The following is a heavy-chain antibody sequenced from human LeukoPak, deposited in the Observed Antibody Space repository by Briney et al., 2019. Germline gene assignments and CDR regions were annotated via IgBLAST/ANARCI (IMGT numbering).Heavy chain of an antibody. CDR2: IYYSGST. CDR1: GGSIRSGGYY. CDR3: ARVIGYKHGSFDGPMDV. D-gene: IGHD3-10*01. V-gene: IGHV4-31*03. J-gene: IGHJ6*03. Sequence: SQTLSLTCTVSGGSIRSGGYYWSWICQHPGKGLEWIGYIYYSGSTYYNPSLKSRVTISVDTSKNQFSLKLSSVTAADTAVYYCARVIGYKHGSFDGPMDVWGKGTTVTVSS.